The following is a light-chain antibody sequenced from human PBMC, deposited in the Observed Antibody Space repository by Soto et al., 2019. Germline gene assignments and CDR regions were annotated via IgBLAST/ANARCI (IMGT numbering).Light chain of an antibody. CDR1: QSIANY. Sequence: IQMTQSPSSLSASVGDRVTITCRASQSIANYLNWYQQKPGKAPKLLIYAASTLESGVPSRFSGSGSGKDFTLTISSLQPEDFAVYYCQQYNDWPPLTFGGGTKVEIK. J-gene: IGKJ4*01. CDR3: QQYNDWPPLT. CDR2: AAS. V-gene: IGKV1-39*01.